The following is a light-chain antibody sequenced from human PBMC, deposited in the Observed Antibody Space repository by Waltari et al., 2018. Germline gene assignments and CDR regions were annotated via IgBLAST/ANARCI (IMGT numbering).Light chain of an antibody. Sequence: IQMTQSPSSLSAAGGDRGIITCQTTQDVTTSLSRLQQKPGKAPPLLIYDASTLQSGVPSRFSGSGSGTSFSFTITSRQPEDSATYYCQHYHTLPYTFGRGTKLQIK. J-gene: IGKJ2*01. V-gene: IGKV1-33*01. CDR2: DAS. CDR1: QDVTTS. CDR3: QHYHTLPYT.